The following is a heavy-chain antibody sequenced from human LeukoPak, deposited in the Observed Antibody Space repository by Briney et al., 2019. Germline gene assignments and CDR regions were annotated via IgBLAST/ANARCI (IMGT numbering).Heavy chain of an antibody. CDR1: GFTFSSYS. V-gene: IGHV3-48*01. D-gene: IGHD1-26*01. CDR3: ARDRASGRGHDY. CDR2: ISSSSTTV. Sequence: GGSLRLSCAASGFTFSSYSINWVRQAPGKGLEWVSYISSSSTTVYYADSVKGRFTISRGNAKNSLYLQMNSLRAEDTAVYYCARDRASGRGHDYWGQGTLVTVSS. J-gene: IGHJ4*02.